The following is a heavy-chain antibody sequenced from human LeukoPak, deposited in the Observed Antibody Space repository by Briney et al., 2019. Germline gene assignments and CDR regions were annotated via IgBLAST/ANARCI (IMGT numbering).Heavy chain of an antibody. V-gene: IGHV4-59*08. J-gene: IGHJ4*02. Sequence: PSETLSLTCTVSGGSISSYYWSWIRQPPGKGLEWIGSIHYSGSTYYNPSLKSRVTISVDTSKNQFSLKLSSVTAADTAVYYCARTSRLLWFGELLPPYFDYWGQGTLVTVSS. CDR3: ARTSRLLWFGELLPPYFDY. CDR2: IHYSGST. CDR1: GGSISSYY. D-gene: IGHD3-10*01.